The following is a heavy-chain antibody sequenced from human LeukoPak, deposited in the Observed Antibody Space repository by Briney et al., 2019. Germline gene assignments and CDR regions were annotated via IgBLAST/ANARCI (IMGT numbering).Heavy chain of an antibody. Sequence: GGSLRLSCAASGFTFNTYCMNWVRQAPGKGLEWVSSISSSSSYIYYADSVKGRFTISRDNAKNSLYLQMNSLRAEDTAVYYCARVGGAARQDYFDYWGQGTLVTVSS. J-gene: IGHJ4*02. CDR1: GFTFNTYC. D-gene: IGHD6-6*01. V-gene: IGHV3-21*01. CDR3: ARVGGAARQDYFDY. CDR2: ISSSSSYI.